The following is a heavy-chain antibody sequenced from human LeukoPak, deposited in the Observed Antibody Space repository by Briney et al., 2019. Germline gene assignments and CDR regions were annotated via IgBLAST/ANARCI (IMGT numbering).Heavy chain of an antibody. J-gene: IGHJ3*02. CDR2: IYYSGST. V-gene: IGHV4-59*01. Sequence: PSETLSLTCTVSGGSISSYYWSWIRQPPGKGLEWIGYIYYSGSTYYNPSLKSRVTISVHTSKNQFSLKLSSVTAADTAVYYCARANCGGDSYSDRGAFDIWAQGTMDT. CDR3: ARANCGGDSYSDRGAFDI. CDR1: GGSISSYY. D-gene: IGHD2-21*02.